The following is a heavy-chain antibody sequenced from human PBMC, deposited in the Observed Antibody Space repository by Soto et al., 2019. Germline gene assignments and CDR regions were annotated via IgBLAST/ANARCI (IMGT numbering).Heavy chain of an antibody. CDR1: GGSISSGGYY. CDR2: IYYSGST. J-gene: IGHJ5*02. D-gene: IGHD2-15*01. Sequence: PSETLSLTCTVSGGSISSGGYYWSWIRQHPGKGLEWIGYIYYSGSTYYNPSLKSRVTISVDTSKNQFSLKLSSVTAADTAVYYCARDPLYCSGGSCYSWFDPWGQGTLVTVSS. CDR3: ARDPLYCSGGSCYSWFDP. V-gene: IGHV4-31*03.